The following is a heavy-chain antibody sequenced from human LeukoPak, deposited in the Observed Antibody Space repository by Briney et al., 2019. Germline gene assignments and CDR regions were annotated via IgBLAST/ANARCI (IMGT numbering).Heavy chain of an antibody. CDR1: GGSISSYY. V-gene: IGHV4-59*01. Sequence: SETLSLTCTVSGGSISSYYWSWIRQPPGKGLEWIGFAYYSGSTDYNPSLKSRVTIPVDTSKNQFSLRLSSVTAADTAVYYCARVPTTIGWYYFDYWGQGTLVTVSS. D-gene: IGHD6-19*01. J-gene: IGHJ4*02. CDR3: ARVPTTIGWYYFDY. CDR2: AYYSGST.